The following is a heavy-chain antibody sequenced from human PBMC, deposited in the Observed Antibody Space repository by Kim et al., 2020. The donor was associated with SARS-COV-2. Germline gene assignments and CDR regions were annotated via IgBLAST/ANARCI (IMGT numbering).Heavy chain of an antibody. D-gene: IGHD1-7*01. CDR3: ASPYNWNYGDAFDI. CDR1: GGTFSSYA. V-gene: IGHV1-69*04. J-gene: IGHJ3*02. CDR2: IIPILGIA. Sequence: SVKVSCKASGGTFSSYAISWVRQAPGQGLEWMGRIIPILGIANYAQKFQGRVTITADKSTSTAYMELSSLRSEDTAVYYCASPYNWNYGDAFDIWGQGTMVTVSS.